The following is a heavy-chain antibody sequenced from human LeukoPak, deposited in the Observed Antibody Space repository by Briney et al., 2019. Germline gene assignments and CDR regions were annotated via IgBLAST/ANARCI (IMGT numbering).Heavy chain of an antibody. CDR2: INHSGST. J-gene: IGHJ4*02. D-gene: IGHD3-10*01. CDR3: ARGAVREFYYFDY. CDR1: GGSFSGYY. V-gene: IGHV4-34*01. Sequence: PSETLSLTCAVYGGSFSGYYWSWIRQPPGKGLEWIGEINHSGSTNYNPSLKSRVTISVDTSKNQFSLKLSSVTAADTAVYYCARGAVREFYYFDYWGQGTLVTVSS.